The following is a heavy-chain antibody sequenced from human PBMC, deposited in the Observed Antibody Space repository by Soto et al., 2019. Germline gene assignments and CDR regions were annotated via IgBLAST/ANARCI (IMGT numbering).Heavy chain of an antibody. CDR3: AKDRSPGAITWNVY. D-gene: IGHD1-26*01. Sequence: DVQLLESGGALVQPGGSLRLSCVASGFTFSSSAMNWVRQAPGKGLEWVSTISGSGVAKYYADSVKGRITISRDNSNNTVSLQMSSLRAEDAAVYYCAKDRSPGAITWNVYWGQGTLVTVSS. CDR1: GFTFSSSA. CDR2: ISGSGVAK. V-gene: IGHV3-23*01. J-gene: IGHJ4*02.